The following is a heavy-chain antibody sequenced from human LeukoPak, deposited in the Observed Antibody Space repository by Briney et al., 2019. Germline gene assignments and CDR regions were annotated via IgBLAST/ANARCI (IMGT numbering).Heavy chain of an antibody. CDR2: TYYRSKWYN. CDR1: GDSVSSNSAA. V-gene: IGHV6-1*01. D-gene: IGHD4/OR15-4a*01. CDR3: ARDGGASPSGLYYYGMDV. Sequence: SQTLSFTCAISGDSVSSNSAAWNWIRQSPSRGLEWLGRTYYRSKWYNDYAVSVKSRITINPDTSKNQFSLQLNSVTPEDTAVYYCARDGGASPSGLYYYGMDVWGQGTTVTVSS. J-gene: IGHJ6*02.